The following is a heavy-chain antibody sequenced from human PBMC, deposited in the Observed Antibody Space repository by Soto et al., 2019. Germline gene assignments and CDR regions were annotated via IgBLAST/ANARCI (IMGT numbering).Heavy chain of an antibody. CDR3: ARERYYYDSSGYYTNFDY. CDR1: GFTFSIYW. Sequence: GGSLRLSCAASGFTFSIYWMSWVRHAPGKGLEWVANIKQDGSEKYYVDSVKGRFTISRDNAKNSLYLQMNSLRAEDTAVYYCARERYYYDSSGYYTNFDYWGQGTLVTVSS. CDR2: IKQDGSEK. D-gene: IGHD3-22*01. J-gene: IGHJ4*02. V-gene: IGHV3-7*03.